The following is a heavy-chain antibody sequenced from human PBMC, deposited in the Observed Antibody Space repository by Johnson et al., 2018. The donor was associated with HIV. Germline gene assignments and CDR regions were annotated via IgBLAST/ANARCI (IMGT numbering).Heavy chain of an antibody. CDR3: ARDRRGAAITYAFDF. Sequence: VQLVESGGGVVQPGGSLRLSCAASGFSFSSYGMYWVRQAPGKGLEWVSGISWNRGSIGYADSVKGRFTISRDNAKNSLYLQINGLSAEDTAVYYCARDRRGAAITYAFDFWGQGTMVTVSS. CDR2: ISWNRGSI. V-gene: IGHV3-9*01. J-gene: IGHJ3*01. D-gene: IGHD6-13*01. CDR1: GFSFSSYG.